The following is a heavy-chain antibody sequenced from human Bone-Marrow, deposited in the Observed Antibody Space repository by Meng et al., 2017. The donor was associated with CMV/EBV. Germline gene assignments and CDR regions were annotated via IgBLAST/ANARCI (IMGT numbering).Heavy chain of an antibody. Sequence: ASVKVSCKASGYTFTNYNLDWVRQAPGQGLEWMGWISANNGNTNYAQKFQGRVIMTTDESTSTAYMELSSLRSEDTAVYYCARDRYCSSTSCLGPGFDPWGQGTLVTVSS. D-gene: IGHD2-2*01. CDR2: ISANNGNT. J-gene: IGHJ5*02. V-gene: IGHV1-18*01. CDR3: ARDRYCSSTSCLGPGFDP. CDR1: GYTFTNYN.